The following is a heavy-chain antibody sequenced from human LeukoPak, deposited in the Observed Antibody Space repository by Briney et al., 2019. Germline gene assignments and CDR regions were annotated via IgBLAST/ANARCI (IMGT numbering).Heavy chain of an antibody. D-gene: IGHD5-24*01. CDR3: ARDNTNWSFDY. Sequence: WASVKVSCKASGYTFTGYYMHWVRQAPGQGLEWMGIINLRDGITSYAQKFQGRVTVTGDTSTSTFYMELSSLRFEDTAMYYCARDNTNWSFDYWGQGTLVTVSS. J-gene: IGHJ4*02. V-gene: IGHV1-46*01. CDR2: INLRDGIT. CDR1: GYTFTGYY.